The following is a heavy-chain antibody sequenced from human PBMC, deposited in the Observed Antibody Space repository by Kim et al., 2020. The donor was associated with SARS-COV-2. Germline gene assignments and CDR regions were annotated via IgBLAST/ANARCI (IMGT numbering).Heavy chain of an antibody. J-gene: IGHJ5*02. CDR2: INHSGST. V-gene: IGHV4-34*01. CDR1: GGSFSGYY. CDR3: ARGRIRDIVVVPAVIPPKNWFDP. Sequence: SETLSLTCAVYGGSFSGYYWSWIRQPPGKGLEWIGEINHSGSTNYNPSLKSRVTISVDTSKNQFSLKLSSVTAADTAVYYCARGRIRDIVVVPAVIPPKNWFDPWGQGTLVTVSS. D-gene: IGHD2-2*02.